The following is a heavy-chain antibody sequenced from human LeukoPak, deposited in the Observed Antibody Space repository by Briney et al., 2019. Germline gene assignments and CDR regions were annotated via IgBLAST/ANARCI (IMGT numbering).Heavy chain of an antibody. Sequence: GASVKVSCKVSGYTLTELSMHWVRQAPGKGLEWMGGFDPEDGETIYAQKFQGGVTMTEDTSTDTAYMELSSLRSEDTAVYYCATEGRIGDLLLWRGYYFDYWGQGTLVTVSS. CDR2: FDPEDGET. J-gene: IGHJ4*02. V-gene: IGHV1-24*01. D-gene: IGHD3-10*01. CDR3: ATEGRIGDLLLWRGYYFDY. CDR1: GYTLTELS.